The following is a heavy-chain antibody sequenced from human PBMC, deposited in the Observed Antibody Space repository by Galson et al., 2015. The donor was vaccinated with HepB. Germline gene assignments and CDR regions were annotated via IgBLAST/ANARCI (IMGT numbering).Heavy chain of an antibody. CDR2: INPSGGST. J-gene: IGHJ5*02. V-gene: IGHV1-46*01. CDR1: GYTFTSYY. Sequence: SVKVSCKASGYTFTSYYMHWVRQAPGQGLEWMGIINPSGGSTSYAQKFQGRVTMTRDTSTSTVYMELSSLRSEDTAVYYCARDRTLPITIFGVVTSPPSDSFDPWGQGTLVTVSS. D-gene: IGHD3-3*01. CDR3: ARDRTLPITIFGVVTSPPSDSFDP.